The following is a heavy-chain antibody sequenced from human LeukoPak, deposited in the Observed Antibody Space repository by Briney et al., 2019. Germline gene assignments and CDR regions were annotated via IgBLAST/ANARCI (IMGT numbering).Heavy chain of an antibody. J-gene: IGHJ4*02. CDR3: AKGSQYQLSMYYFDY. CDR1: GFTVSSNY. D-gene: IGHD2-2*01. Sequence: GGSLRLSCSASGFTVSSNYMSWVRQAPGKGLEWVSVIYSGGRTYYADSVKGRFTISRDNAKNSLYLQMNSLRAEDTALYYCAKGSQYQLSMYYFDYWGQGTLVTVSS. CDR2: IYSGGRT. V-gene: IGHV3-53*05.